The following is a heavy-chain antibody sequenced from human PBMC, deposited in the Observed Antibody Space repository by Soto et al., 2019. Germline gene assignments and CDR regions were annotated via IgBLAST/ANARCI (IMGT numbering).Heavy chain of an antibody. D-gene: IGHD5-18*01. Sequence: QVQIVQSGAEVKKPGASVKVSCKTSGYTFTLYTIHWVRQAPGQRLEWMGWINTGNGNTKFSQRFQGRVTMSSDTPASTAYMELSSLTSEDTAVYYCAKLGGGYIFGPYLDFWGQGTLVTVSS. V-gene: IGHV1-3*04. CDR2: INTGNGNT. CDR3: AKLGGGYIFGPYLDF. J-gene: IGHJ4*02. CDR1: GYTFTLYT.